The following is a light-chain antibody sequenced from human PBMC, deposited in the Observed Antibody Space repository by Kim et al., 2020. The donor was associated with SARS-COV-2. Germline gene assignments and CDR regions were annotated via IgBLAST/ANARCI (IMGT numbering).Light chain of an antibody. CDR2: GKN. CDR1: SLRLYY. CDR3: NSRNNSGYYVV. Sequence: SSELTQDPAVSVALVQTVTITCQGDSLRLYYASWYQQRPAQAPQLVIYGKNSRPSGIPDRFSGSSSGNTASLTITGAQAEDVADYYCNSRNNSGYYVVFGGGTQLTVL. V-gene: IGLV3-19*01. J-gene: IGLJ2*01.